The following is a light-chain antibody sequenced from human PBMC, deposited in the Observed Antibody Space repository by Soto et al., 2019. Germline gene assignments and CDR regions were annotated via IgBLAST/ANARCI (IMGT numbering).Light chain of an antibody. V-gene: IGKV1-5*01. Sequence: DIQMTQSPSTLSAFVGDRVTITCRASQSIGRWLAWYQQKPGKAPKLLIYDASSLESGVPSRFSGSGPGTEFTLTISSLQPDDFATYYCQQYNTYSPERTFGQGTKVDIK. J-gene: IGKJ1*01. CDR1: QSIGRW. CDR3: QQYNTYSPERT. CDR2: DAS.